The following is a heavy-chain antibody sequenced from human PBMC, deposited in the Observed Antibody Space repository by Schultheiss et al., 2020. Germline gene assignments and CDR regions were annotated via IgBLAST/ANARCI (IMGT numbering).Heavy chain of an antibody. CDR2: ISGSGGST. D-gene: IGHD2-21*02. J-gene: IGHJ4*02. V-gene: IGHV3-23*01. CDR1: GFTFSSYA. Sequence: GGSLRLSCEASGFTFSSYAMIWVRQAPGKGLEWVSAISGSGGSTYYADSVKGRFTISRDNSKNTVYLQMNSLRAEDTAVYYCARLLITSGFDYWGQGTLVTVSS. CDR3: ARLLITSGFDY.